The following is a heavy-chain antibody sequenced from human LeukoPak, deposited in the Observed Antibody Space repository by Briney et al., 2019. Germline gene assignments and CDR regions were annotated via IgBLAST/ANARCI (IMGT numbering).Heavy chain of an antibody. Sequence: GGSLRLSCAASGFPLSRHGMHWVRQAPGKGLEGVAVISSDGSKTYHRDSVRGRFTISRDNSKNTLYLQMNSLRSEDTAVYYCAKERRLTSLSLGEIGDWGQGTLVTVSS. CDR1: GFPLSRHG. CDR3: AKERRLTSLSLGEIGD. J-gene: IGHJ4*02. CDR2: ISSDGSKT. D-gene: IGHD3-10*01. V-gene: IGHV3-30*18.